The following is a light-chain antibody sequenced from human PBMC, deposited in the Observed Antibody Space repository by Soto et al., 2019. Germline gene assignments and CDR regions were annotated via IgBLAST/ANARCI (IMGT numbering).Light chain of an antibody. CDR2: GAS. CDR3: QQYDRPTGT. Sequence: EIVLTQSPGTLSLSPGERATLSCRASQSISNSYLAWYQQKPGQAPRLLISGASSRATDIPDRFSGSGSGTDFTLIINRLEPEDFAVYYCQQYDRPTGTFGQGTKVDIK. V-gene: IGKV3-20*01. CDR1: QSISNSY. J-gene: IGKJ1*01.